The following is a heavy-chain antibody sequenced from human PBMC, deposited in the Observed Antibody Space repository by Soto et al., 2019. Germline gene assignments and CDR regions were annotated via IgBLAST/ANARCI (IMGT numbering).Heavy chain of an antibody. D-gene: IGHD3-22*01. CDR2: IYYSGST. CDR3: ARDRQSCYDSSGYPQGFDY. J-gene: IGHJ4*02. CDR1: GGSISSGGYY. V-gene: IGHV4-31*03. Sequence: QVQLQESGPGLVKPSQTLSLTCTVSGGSISSGGYYWSWIRQHPGKGLEWIGYIYYSGSTYYNPSLKSRVTISVDTSKNQFSLKLSSVTAADTAVYYCARDRQSCYDSSGYPQGFDYWGQGTLVTVSS.